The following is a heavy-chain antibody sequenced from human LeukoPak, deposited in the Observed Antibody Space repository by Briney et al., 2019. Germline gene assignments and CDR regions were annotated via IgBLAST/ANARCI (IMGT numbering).Heavy chain of an antibody. CDR2: IYYSGST. J-gene: IGHJ5*02. V-gene: IGHV4-39*01. D-gene: IGHD6-13*01. CDR3: ARHRWRQQVNWFDP. CDR1: GGSISSSSYY. Sequence: SETLSLTCTVSGGSISSSSYYWGWIRQPPGKGLEWIGSIYYSGSTYYNPSLKSRVTISVDTSKNQFSLKLSSVTAADTAVYYCARHRWRQQVNWFDPWGQGTLVTVSS.